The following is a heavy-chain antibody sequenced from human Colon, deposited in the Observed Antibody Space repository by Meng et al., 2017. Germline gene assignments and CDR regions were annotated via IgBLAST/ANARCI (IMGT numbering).Heavy chain of an antibody. Sequence: GGSLRLSCAASGFTFSNSGMHWVRQAPGKGLEWVAVIWNDGSKEYYADSVKGRFTISRDNSKNILYLQMNSLRVEDTAVFYCAKNSGGARFYFANWGQGTLVTVS. CDR2: IWNDGSKE. CDR3: AKNSGGARFYFAN. D-gene: IGHD4-23*01. CDR1: GFTFSNSG. J-gene: IGHJ4*02. V-gene: IGHV3-33*06.